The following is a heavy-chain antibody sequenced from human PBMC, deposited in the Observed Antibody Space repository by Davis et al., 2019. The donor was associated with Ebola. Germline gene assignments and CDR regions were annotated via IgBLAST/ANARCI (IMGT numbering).Heavy chain of an antibody. D-gene: IGHD1-26*01. V-gene: IGHV3/OR16-10*01. CDR3: AADQRPSSSTELGP. CDR1: GFIFSSYV. CDR2: LGTSADT. J-gene: IGHJ5*02. Sequence: HTGGSLRLSCEASGFIFSSYVMSWVRQAPGKGLEWVSTLGTSADTYYADSVKGRFTISRDNAKNVLYLHMNRLTVDDTALYYCAADQRPSSSTELGPWGQGTLVTVSS.